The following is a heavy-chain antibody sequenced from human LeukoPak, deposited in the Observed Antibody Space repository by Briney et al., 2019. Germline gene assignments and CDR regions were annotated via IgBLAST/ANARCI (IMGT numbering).Heavy chain of an antibody. CDR1: RITISSYG. Sequence: GGSLRLTCATSRITISSYGTHRLRQAPGNIPNRVAVISNDGSNKYYAASVKCRFTISRDNSKNTLYLQMISLRAEDTAVYYCAKETGRWELEWGQGTLVTVSS. V-gene: IGHV3-30*18. J-gene: IGHJ4*02. D-gene: IGHD1-26*01. CDR2: ISNDGSNK. CDR3: AKETGRWELE.